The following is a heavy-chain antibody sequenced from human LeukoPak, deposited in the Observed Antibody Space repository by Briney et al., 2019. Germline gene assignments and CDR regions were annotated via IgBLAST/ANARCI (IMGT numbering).Heavy chain of an antibody. CDR1: GFTFSSYW. CDR3: ARGNSGYDYLRPTEFDY. Sequence: GGSLRLSCAASGFTFSSYWMHWVRQAPGKGLVWVSRINSDGSSTSYADSVKGRFTISRDNAKNTLYLQMNSLRAEDTAVYYCARGNSGYDYLRPTEFDYWGQGTLVTVSS. D-gene: IGHD5-12*01. J-gene: IGHJ4*02. CDR2: INSDGSST. V-gene: IGHV3-74*01.